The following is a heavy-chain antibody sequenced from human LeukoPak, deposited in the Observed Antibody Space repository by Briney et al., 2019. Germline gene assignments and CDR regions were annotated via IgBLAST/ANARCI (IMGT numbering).Heavy chain of an antibody. CDR1: GFTFSSYS. J-gene: IGHJ3*02. CDR3: ARFYDILTGSDAFDI. Sequence: GGSLRLSCAASGFTFSSYSMNWVRQAPGKGLEWVSSISSSSSYIYYADSVKGRFTISRDNAKNSLYLQMNSLRAEDTAVYYCARFYDILTGSDAFDIWGQGTMVTVSS. V-gene: IGHV3-21*01. CDR2: ISSSSSYI. D-gene: IGHD3-9*01.